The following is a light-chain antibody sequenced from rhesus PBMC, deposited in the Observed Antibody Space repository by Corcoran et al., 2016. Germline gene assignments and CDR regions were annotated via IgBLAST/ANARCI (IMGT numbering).Light chain of an antibody. V-gene: IGKV1-32*02. J-gene: IGKJ2*01. CDR3: QQGNSNPYS. CDR2: YAN. CDR1: QGISSY. Sequence: DIQMSQSPSSLSASVGDRVTITCRASQGISSYLNWYQQKPGKAPKLLIYYANSLASGVPSRFSGSGFGTDFTLTITSLQPEDFATYYCQQGNSNPYSFGQGTTVEIK.